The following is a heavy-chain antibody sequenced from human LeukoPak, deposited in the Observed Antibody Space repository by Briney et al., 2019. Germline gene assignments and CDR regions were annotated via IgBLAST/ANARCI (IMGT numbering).Heavy chain of an antibody. D-gene: IGHD6-19*01. Sequence: ASVKVSCKASGYTFTGYYMHWVRQAPGQGLEWMGWINPNSGGTNYAQKFQGRVTMTRDTSISTAYMELSRLRSDDTAVYYCAREYSSGWSRRYYYMDVWGKGTTVTISS. J-gene: IGHJ6*03. V-gene: IGHV1-2*02. CDR1: GYTFTGYY. CDR2: INPNSGGT. CDR3: AREYSSGWSRRYYYMDV.